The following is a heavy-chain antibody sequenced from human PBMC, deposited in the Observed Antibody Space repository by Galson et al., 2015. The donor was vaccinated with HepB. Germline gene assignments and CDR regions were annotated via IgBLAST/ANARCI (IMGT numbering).Heavy chain of an antibody. D-gene: IGHD3-10*01. CDR3: AKDLHYYGSGSYFRADY. CDR1: GFTFSSYA. CDR2: ISGSGGST. V-gene: IGHV3-23*01. Sequence: SLRLSCAASGFTFSSYAMSWVRQAPGKGLEWVSAISGSGGSTYYADSVKGRFTISRDNPKNTLYLQMNSLRAEDTAVYYCAKDLHYYGSGSYFRADYWGQGTLVTVSS. J-gene: IGHJ4*02.